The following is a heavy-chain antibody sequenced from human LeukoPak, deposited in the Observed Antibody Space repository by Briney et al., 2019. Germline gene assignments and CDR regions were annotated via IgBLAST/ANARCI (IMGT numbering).Heavy chain of an antibody. V-gene: IGHV5-51*01. Sequence: GESLKISCKGSGSSFTSYWIGWVRQMPGKGLEWMGIIYPGDSDTRYSPSFQGQVTISADKSISTAYLQWSSLKASDTAMYYCARQKGLRLTPGSAFDIWGQGTMVTVSS. CDR2: IYPGDSDT. CDR1: GSSFTSYW. D-gene: IGHD4-17*01. CDR3: ARQKGLRLTPGSAFDI. J-gene: IGHJ3*02.